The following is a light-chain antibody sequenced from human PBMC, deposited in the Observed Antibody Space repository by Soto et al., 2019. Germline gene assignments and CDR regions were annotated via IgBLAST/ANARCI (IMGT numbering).Light chain of an antibody. Sequence: EVVMTQSPATLSVSPGERATLSCRASQSVSNYLAWYQQKPGQAPRLLISGASTRATGIPARFSGSGSGTDFTLTISRLEPEDFAVYYCQQYTTSSWTFGQGTKVDIK. J-gene: IGKJ1*01. V-gene: IGKV3-15*01. CDR2: GAS. CDR1: QSVSNY. CDR3: QQYTTSSWT.